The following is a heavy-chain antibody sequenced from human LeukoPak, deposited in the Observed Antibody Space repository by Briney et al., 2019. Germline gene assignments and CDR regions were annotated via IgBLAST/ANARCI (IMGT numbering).Heavy chain of an antibody. D-gene: IGHD2-21*02. CDR1: GYSISSNNW. CDR3: ARAYCGGDCIMGYWYFDL. V-gene: IGHV4-28*03. Sequence: PSDTLSLTCAVSGYSISSNNWWGWIRQPPGKGLEWIGYIYSSGGTSYNPSLKSRVTISVDTSKNQFSLKLSSVTAADTAVYYCARAYCGGDCIMGYWYFDLWGRGTLVTVSS. CDR2: IYSSGGT. J-gene: IGHJ2*01.